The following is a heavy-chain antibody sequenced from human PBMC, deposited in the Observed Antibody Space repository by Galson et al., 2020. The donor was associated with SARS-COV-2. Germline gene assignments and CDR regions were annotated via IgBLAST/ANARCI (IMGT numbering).Heavy chain of an antibody. D-gene: IGHD2-8*01. CDR3: ARGPIVLMVADY. V-gene: IGHV3-30*04. J-gene: IGHJ4*02. CDR1: GFTFSSYA. CDR2: ISYDGSTK. Sequence: GESLKISCAASGFTFSSYAMHWVRQAPGKGLEWVAVISYDGSTKYYADSVKGRFTISRDNSKNTLYLQMNSLRAEDTAVYYCARGPIVLMVADYWGQGTLVTVSS.